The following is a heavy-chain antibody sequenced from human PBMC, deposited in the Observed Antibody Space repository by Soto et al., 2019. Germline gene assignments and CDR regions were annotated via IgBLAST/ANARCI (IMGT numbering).Heavy chain of an antibody. CDR1: GGTFSSYA. CDR3: ARGFDNWNASPLSY. CDR2: IIPIFGTA. V-gene: IGHV1-69*13. Sequence: SVKVSCKASGGTFSSYAISWVRQAPGQGLEWMGGIIPIFGTANYAQKFQGRVTITADESTSTAYMELSSLRSEDTAVYYCARGFDNWNASPLSYWGQGTLVTVSS. D-gene: IGHD1-20*01. J-gene: IGHJ4*02.